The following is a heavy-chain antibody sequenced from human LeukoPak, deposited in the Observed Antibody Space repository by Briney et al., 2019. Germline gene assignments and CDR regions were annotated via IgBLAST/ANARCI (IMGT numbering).Heavy chain of an antibody. Sequence: SETLSPTCTVSGGSISSYYWSWIRQPPGKGLEWIGYIYYSGSTNYNPSLKSRVTISVDTSKNQFSLKLSSVTAADTAVYYCASRSTAVVGAFDIWGQGTMVTVSS. CDR1: GGSISSYY. CDR2: IYYSGST. V-gene: IGHV4-59*01. D-gene: IGHD1-26*01. CDR3: ASRSTAVVGAFDI. J-gene: IGHJ3*02.